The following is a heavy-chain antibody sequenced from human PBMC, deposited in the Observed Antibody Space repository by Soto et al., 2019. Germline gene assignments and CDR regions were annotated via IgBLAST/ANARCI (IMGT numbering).Heavy chain of an antibody. V-gene: IGHV4-34*01. CDR3: ARAYNWNYYYFDY. D-gene: IGHD1-7*01. J-gene: IGHJ4*02. Sequence: PSEPLSLTCAVYGGSFSGYYWSWIRQPPGKGLEWIGEINHSGSTNYNPSLKSRVTISVDTSKNQFSLKLSSVTAADTAVYYCARAYNWNYYYFDYWGQGTLVTVSS. CDR1: GGSFSGYY. CDR2: INHSGST.